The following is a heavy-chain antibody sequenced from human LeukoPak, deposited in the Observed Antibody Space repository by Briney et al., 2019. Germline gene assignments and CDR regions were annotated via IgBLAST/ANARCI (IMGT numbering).Heavy chain of an antibody. J-gene: IGHJ5*02. Sequence: ASVKVSCKASGYTFTGYYLHWVRQAPGQGLEWMGWIYPKTGGTSYAQKFQGRVTMTRDTSISTAYMELIGLRSDDTAVYYCAGPWDQVGFDPWGQGALVSVSS. V-gene: IGHV1-2*02. CDR1: GYTFTGYY. CDR3: AGPWDQVGFDP. D-gene: IGHD1-26*01. CDR2: IYPKTGGT.